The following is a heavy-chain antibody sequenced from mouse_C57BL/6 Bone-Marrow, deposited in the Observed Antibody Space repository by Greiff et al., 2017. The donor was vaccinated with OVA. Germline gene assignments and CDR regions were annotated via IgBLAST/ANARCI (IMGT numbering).Heavy chain of an antibody. CDR1: GYTFTSYW. CDR2: INPSSGYT. J-gene: IGHJ4*01. V-gene: IGHV1-7*01. D-gene: IGHD2-4*01. Sequence: QVQLKESGAELAKPGASVKLSCKASGYTFTSYWMHWVKQRPGQGLEWIGYINPSSGYTKYNQKFKDKATLTADKSSSTAYMQLSSLTYEDSAVYYCARYDYDEDYAMDYWGQGTSVTVSS. CDR3: ARYDYDEDYAMDY.